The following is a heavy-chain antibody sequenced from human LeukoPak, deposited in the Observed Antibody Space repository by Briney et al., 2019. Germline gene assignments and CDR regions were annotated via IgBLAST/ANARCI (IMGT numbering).Heavy chain of an antibody. CDR1: GGSISSGGYS. CDR2: IYHSGST. V-gene: IGHV4-30-2*01. J-gene: IGHJ4*02. D-gene: IGHD3-16*01. Sequence: SETLSLTCAVSGGSISSGGYSWSWIRQPPGKGLEWIGYIYHSGSTYYNPSLKSRVTLSVDRSKNQFSLKLSSVTAADTAVYYCARGRGSYFDYWGQGTLVTVSS. CDR3: ARGRGSYFDY.